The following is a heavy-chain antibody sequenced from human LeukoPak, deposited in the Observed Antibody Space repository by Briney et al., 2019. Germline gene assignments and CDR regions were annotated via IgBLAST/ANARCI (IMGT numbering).Heavy chain of an antibody. Sequence: GGSLRLSCSVSEFTFSAYEMNWVRQAPGKGLEWVSYISDSGLSIYYADSVKSRFTISRDNAKNSLYLQMNSLRAEDTAVYYCAELGITMIGGVWGKGTTVTISS. CDR2: ISDSGLSI. V-gene: IGHV3-48*03. CDR3: AELGITMIGGV. J-gene: IGHJ6*04. D-gene: IGHD3-10*02. CDR1: EFTFSAYE.